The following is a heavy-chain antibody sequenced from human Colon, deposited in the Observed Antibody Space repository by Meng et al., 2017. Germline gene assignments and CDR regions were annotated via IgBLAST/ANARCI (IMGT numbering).Heavy chain of an antibody. CDR3: AGGPWEFDY. Sequence: VQLREAGRGVVRPSEALVLACSLSGGSVSSGNHYWGWIRQPPGKGLEWIGYIDYSRSINYYPSLKSRVTMSVDTSKNQLSLKLSSVTAGDTAVYYCAGGPWEFDYWGRGTLVTVSS. CDR2: IDYSRSI. CDR1: GGSVSSGNHY. J-gene: IGHJ4*02. D-gene: IGHD1-26*01. V-gene: IGHV4-61*01.